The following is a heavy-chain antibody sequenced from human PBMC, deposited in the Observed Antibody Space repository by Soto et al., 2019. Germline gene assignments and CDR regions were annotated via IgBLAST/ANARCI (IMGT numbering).Heavy chain of an antibody. CDR3: ARGDFAWEPSTDY. CDR2: INHSGST. J-gene: IGHJ4*02. V-gene: IGHV4-34*01. Sequence: SSETLSLTCAVYGGSLSGYYLSWIRQPPGKGLEWIGEINHSGSTNYSPSLKSRVTILVDTSKNQFSLQLSSVTAADTAMYYCARGDFAWEPSTDYWGQGTLVTVSS. D-gene: IGHD3-3*01. CDR1: GGSLSGYY.